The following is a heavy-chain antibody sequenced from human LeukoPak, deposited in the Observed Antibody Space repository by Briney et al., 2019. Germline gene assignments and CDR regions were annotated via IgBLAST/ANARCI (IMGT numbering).Heavy chain of an antibody. V-gene: IGHV4-34*01. CDR2: INHSGST. CDR1: GGSFSNYY. J-gene: IGHJ4*02. D-gene: IGHD6-19*01. Sequence: SETLSLTCAVYGGSFSNYYWSWIRQPPGKGLEWIGEINHSGSTNYSPSLKGRVTISVDTSKNQFSLKLSSVTAADTAVYYCARGLQIRKQSLAYWGQGTLVTVSS. CDR3: ARGLQIRKQSLAY.